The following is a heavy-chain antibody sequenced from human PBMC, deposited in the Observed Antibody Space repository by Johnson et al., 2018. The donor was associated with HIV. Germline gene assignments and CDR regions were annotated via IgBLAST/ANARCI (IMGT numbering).Heavy chain of an antibody. D-gene: IGHD3-22*01. J-gene: IGHJ3*02. V-gene: IGHV3-30*04. CDR1: GFTFSSYA. CDR2: ISYDGSNK. Sequence: VQLVESGGGVVQPGRSLRLSCAASGFTFSSYAMHWVRQAPGKGRAWVAVISYDGSNKYYADSVKGRFTISRDNSKNTLYLQMNSLRAEDTAVYYCAGSGSSGYPDAFDIWGQGTMVTVSS. CDR3: AGSGSSGYPDAFDI.